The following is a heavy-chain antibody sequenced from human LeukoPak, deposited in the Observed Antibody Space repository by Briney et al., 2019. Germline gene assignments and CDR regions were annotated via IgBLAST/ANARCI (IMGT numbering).Heavy chain of an antibody. J-gene: IGHJ6*03. V-gene: IGHV3-21*01. CDR3: ARDESYYYYYMDV. CDR2: ISSSSSYI. Sequence: GGSLRLSCAASGFTFSSYSMNWVRQAQGKGLEWVSSISSSSSYIYYADSVKGRFTISRDNAKNSLYLQMNSLRAEDTAVYYCARDESYYYYYMDVWGKGTTVTVSS. CDR1: GFTFSSYS.